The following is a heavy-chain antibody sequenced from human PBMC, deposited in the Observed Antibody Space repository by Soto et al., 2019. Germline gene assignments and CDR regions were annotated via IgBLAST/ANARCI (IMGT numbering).Heavy chain of an antibody. CDR2: ITISGNYI. CDR3: AKVGVLRTNFRWFDL. Sequence: EGQLVESGGGLVKPGGSLRLSCAASGFAFQTYTMEWLRQPPGKGLEWVSSITISGNYIYYADSVKGRFTISRDNGRNSVYLQMKSLRAEDTAVYYCAKVGVLRTNFRWFDLWGQGTVVTVSS. CDR1: GFAFQTYT. J-gene: IGHJ5*02. V-gene: IGHV3-21*01. D-gene: IGHD2-8*01.